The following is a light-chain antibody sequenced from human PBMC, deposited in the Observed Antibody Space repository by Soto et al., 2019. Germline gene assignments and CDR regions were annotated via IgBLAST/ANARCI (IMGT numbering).Light chain of an antibody. Sequence: QSVLTQPASVSGSPGQSITIPCTGTSSDVGGYKYVSWYQLHPGKAPKLMIYEVSNRPSGVSHRFSGSKSGNTASLTISGLQAEDEADYYCTSYTSSDTWVFGGGTKLTVL. CDR2: EVS. J-gene: IGLJ3*02. CDR1: SSDVGGYKY. CDR3: TSYTSSDTWV. V-gene: IGLV2-14*01.